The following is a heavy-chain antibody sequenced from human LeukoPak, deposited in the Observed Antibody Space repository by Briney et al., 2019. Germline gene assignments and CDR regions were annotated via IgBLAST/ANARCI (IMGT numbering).Heavy chain of an antibody. Sequence: PSQTLSLTCTVSGGSISSGDYYWSWIRQPPGKGLEWIGYIYYSGSTYYNPSLKSRVTISVDTSKNQFSLKLSSVTAADTAVYYCARASVEMATIFDYFDYWGQGTLVTVSS. CDR2: IYYSGST. J-gene: IGHJ4*02. V-gene: IGHV4-30-4*01. CDR1: GGSISSGDYY. CDR3: ARASVEMATIFDYFDY. D-gene: IGHD5-24*01.